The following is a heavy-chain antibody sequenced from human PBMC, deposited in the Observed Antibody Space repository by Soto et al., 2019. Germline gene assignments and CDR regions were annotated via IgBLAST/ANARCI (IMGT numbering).Heavy chain of an antibody. Sequence: PGGSLRLSCAASGFTFSSYAMSWVRQAQGKGLEWVSAISGSGGSTYYADSVKGRFTISRDNSKNTLYLQMNSLRAEDTAVYYCAKVGGGYDFRNINFLDYWGQGTLVTVSS. V-gene: IGHV3-23*01. CDR3: AKVGGGYDFRNINFLDY. CDR1: GFTFSSYA. D-gene: IGHD5-12*01. CDR2: ISGSGGST. J-gene: IGHJ4*02.